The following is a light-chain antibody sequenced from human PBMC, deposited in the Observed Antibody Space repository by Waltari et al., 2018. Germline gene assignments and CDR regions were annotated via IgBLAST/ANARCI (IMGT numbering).Light chain of an antibody. V-gene: IGLV1-47*01. Sequence: QSVLTQPPSASGTPGQRVTISCSGSSPNIGTNYIYWTQQPPTTAPKLLIYRSDQRPSGVPDRFSGSKSGTSASLAISGLRSEDEADYYCAAWDDSLSGWVFGGGTKLTVL. J-gene: IGLJ3*02. CDR1: SPNIGTNY. CDR3: AAWDDSLSGWV. CDR2: RSD.